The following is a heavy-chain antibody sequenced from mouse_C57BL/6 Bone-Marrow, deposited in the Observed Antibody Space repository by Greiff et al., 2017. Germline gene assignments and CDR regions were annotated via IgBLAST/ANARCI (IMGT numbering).Heavy chain of an antibody. CDR3: ARTTVVADWYFDV. Sequence: DVKLVESGGDLVKPGGSLKLSCAASGSTFSSYGMSWVRQTPDKRLEWVATISSGGSYTSYPDSVKGRFTISRDNAKTTLYLQLSSLKSEDTAMYYGARTTVVADWYFDVWGTGTTVTVSS. J-gene: IGHJ1*03. D-gene: IGHD1-1*01. V-gene: IGHV5-6*02. CDR2: ISSGGSYT. CDR1: GSTFSSYG.